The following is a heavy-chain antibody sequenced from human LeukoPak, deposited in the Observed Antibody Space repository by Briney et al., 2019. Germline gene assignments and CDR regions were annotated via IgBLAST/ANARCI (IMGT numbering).Heavy chain of an antibody. Sequence: ASVKVSCRASGYTFTGYYMHWVRQAPGQGLEWMGRINPNSGGTNYAQKFQGRVTMTRDTSISTAYMELSRLRSDDTAVYYCARDQLPHPFDYWGQGTLVTVSS. CDR1: GYTFTGYY. D-gene: IGHD1-7*01. J-gene: IGHJ4*02. CDR3: ARDQLPHPFDY. V-gene: IGHV1-2*06. CDR2: INPNSGGT.